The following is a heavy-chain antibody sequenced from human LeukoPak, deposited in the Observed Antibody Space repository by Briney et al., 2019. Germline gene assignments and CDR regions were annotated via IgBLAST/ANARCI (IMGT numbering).Heavy chain of an antibody. D-gene: IGHD5-24*01. Sequence: GTLSHTRAVYGGSFSGYFLSSIRQPPGKGVECIGEINHSVSTNYIPSLKSRVTISVDTSKNQFSLKLSSVTAADTAVYYCARGRWLQAKVLADYWGQGTLVTVSS. CDR1: GGSFSGYF. CDR2: INHSVST. CDR3: ARGRWLQAKVLADY. V-gene: IGHV4-34*01. J-gene: IGHJ4*02.